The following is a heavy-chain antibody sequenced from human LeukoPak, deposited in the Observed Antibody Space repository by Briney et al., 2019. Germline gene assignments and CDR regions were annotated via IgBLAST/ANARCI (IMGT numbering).Heavy chain of an antibody. CDR2: IYSGGTT. J-gene: IGHJ4*02. Sequence: GGSLRLSCAASGFNVTTNYMSWVRQAPGKGLEWVSVIYSGGTTYYADSVKGRFTISRDISKNTLSLQMNSLRAEDTAVYYCARGRRGGYNLGYWGQGTLVAVSS. CDR1: GFNVTTNY. D-gene: IGHD5-24*01. CDR3: ARGRRGGYNLGY. V-gene: IGHV3-53*01.